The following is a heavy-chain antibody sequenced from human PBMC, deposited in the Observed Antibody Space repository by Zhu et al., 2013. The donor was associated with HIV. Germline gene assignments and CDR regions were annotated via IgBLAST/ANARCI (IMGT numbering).Heavy chain of an antibody. J-gene: IGHJ4*02. CDR3: ARAITSTRGRYYFDY. V-gene: IGHV1-18*01. CDR2: ISAYNGST. D-gene: IGHD1-1*01. CDR1: GSTFSSYA. Sequence: QVQLVAGLGREVKKPGSSVKVSCKSSGSTFSSYAFSWVRQAPGQGLEWMGWISAYNGSTNYAQKLQGRVTMTTDTSTSTAYMELRSLRSDDTAVYYCARAITSTRGRYYFDYWGQGTLVTVSS.